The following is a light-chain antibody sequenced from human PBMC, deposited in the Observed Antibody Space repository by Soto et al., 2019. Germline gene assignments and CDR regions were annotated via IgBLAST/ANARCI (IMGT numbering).Light chain of an antibody. CDR2: AAS. CDR3: QQYGSSPPYT. J-gene: IGKJ2*01. Sequence: DMVLTQSPGTLSLSPGERATLSCRASRSFASSYLGWYQQKPGQAPRLLLYAASKRATGIPDRFSGSGSGTDFTLTINRLEPEDYEVYYRQQYGSSPPYTFGQGTKVDIK. CDR1: RSFASSY. V-gene: IGKV3-20*01.